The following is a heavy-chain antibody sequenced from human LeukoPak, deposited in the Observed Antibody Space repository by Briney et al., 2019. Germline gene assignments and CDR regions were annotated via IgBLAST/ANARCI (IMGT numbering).Heavy chain of an antibody. Sequence: VASVKVSCKASGYTFTGYYMHWVRQAPGQGLEWMGWINPNSGGTNYAQKFQGRVTMTRDTSISTAYMELSRLRSDDTAVHYCARDLELMDYDRDQNAFDIWGQGTMVTVSS. CDR1: GYTFTGYY. CDR2: INPNSGGT. V-gene: IGHV1-2*02. D-gene: IGHD3-22*01. CDR3: ARDLELMDYDRDQNAFDI. J-gene: IGHJ3*02.